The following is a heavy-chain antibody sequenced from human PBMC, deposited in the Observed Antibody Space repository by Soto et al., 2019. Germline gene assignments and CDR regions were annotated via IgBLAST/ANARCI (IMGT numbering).Heavy chain of an antibody. J-gene: IGHJ4*02. D-gene: IGHD6-6*01. V-gene: IGHV1-69*13. CDR2: IIPIFGTA. Sequence: SVKVSCKASGGTFSSYAISWVRQAPGQGLEWMGGIIPIFGTANYAQKFQGRVTITADESTSTAYMELSSLRSEDTAVYYCARVPMTGIAARLEVPGPFDYWGQGTLVTVSS. CDR1: GGTFSSYA. CDR3: ARVPMTGIAARLEVPGPFDY.